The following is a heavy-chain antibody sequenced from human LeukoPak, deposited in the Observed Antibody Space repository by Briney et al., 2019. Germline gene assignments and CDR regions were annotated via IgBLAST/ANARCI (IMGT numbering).Heavy chain of an antibody. CDR2: IYYSGST. V-gene: IGHV4-39*01. D-gene: IGHD1-26*01. J-gene: IGHJ4*02. CDR1: GGSISSSSYY. CDR3: ARRSTPDY. Sequence: KPSETLSLTCTVSGGSISSSSYYWGWIRQPPGKGLEWIGSIYYSGSTYYNPSLKSRVTISVDTSKNQFSLKLSSVTAADTAVYYCARRSTPDYWGQGTLVTVSS.